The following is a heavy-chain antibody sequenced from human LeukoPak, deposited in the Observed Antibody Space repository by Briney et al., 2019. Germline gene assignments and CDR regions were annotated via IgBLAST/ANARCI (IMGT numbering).Heavy chain of an antibody. CDR2: IYYSGST. D-gene: IGHD4-11*01. CDR3: ARHLQYSYYYYMDV. V-gene: IGHV4-39*01. CDR1: GYSISSSSYY. J-gene: IGHJ6*03. Sequence: SETLSLTCTVSGYSISSSSYYWGWIRQPPGKGLEWIGSIYYSGSTYYNPSLKSRVTISVDTSKNQFSLKLSSVTAADTAVYYCARHLQYSYYYYMDVWGKGTTVTVSS.